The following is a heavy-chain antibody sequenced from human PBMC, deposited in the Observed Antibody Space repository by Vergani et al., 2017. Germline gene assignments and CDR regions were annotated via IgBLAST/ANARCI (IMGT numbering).Heavy chain of an antibody. V-gene: IGHV1-3*01. J-gene: IGHJ6*03. Sequence: QVQLVQSGAEVKKPGASVKVSCKASGYTFTSYAMHWVRQAPGQRLEWMGWINAGNGNTKYSQKFQGRVTITRDTSASTAYMELSSLRSEDTAVYYCARDEWVGYYPGSKVVPAANESYMDVWGKGTTVTVSS. CDR3: ARDEWVGYYPGSKVVPAANESYMDV. D-gene: IGHD2-2*01. CDR2: INAGNGNT. CDR1: GYTFTSYA.